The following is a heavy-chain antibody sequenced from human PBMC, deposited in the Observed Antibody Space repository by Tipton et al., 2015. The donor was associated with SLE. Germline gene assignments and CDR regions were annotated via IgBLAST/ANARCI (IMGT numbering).Heavy chain of an antibody. D-gene: IGHD1-14*01. V-gene: IGHV4-61*02. Sequence: LRLSCTVSGGSISSGSYYWSWIRQPAGKGLEWIGRIYTSGSTNYNPSLKSRVTISVDTSKNQFSLKLSSVTAADTAVYYCASAGAIDAFDIWGQGTMVTVSS. CDR2: IYTSGST. CDR1: GGSISSGSYY. J-gene: IGHJ3*02. CDR3: ASAGAIDAFDI.